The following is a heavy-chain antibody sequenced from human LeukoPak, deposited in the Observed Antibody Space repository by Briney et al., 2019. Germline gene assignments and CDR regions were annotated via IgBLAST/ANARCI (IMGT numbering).Heavy chain of an antibody. Sequence: SVKVSCKASGGTFSSYAISWVRQASGQGLEWMGRIIPIFGIANYAQKFQGRVTITADKSTSTAYMELSSLRSEDTAVYYCARSTAITMIVVDPWGQGTLVTVSS. V-gene: IGHV1-69*04. CDR2: IIPIFGIA. D-gene: IGHD3-22*01. CDR1: GGTFSSYA. J-gene: IGHJ5*02. CDR3: ARSTAITMIVVDP.